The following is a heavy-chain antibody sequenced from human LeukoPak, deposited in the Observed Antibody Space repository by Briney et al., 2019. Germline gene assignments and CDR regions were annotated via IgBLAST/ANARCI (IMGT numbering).Heavy chain of an antibody. Sequence: ETLSLTCTVSGGSISSYYWSWIRQPPGKALEWIGYIYYSGSTNYNPSLKSRVTISVDTSKNQFSLKLSPVTAADTAVYYCARYLIGRVVPAASNWFDPWGQGTLVTVSS. D-gene: IGHD2-2*01. CDR1: GGSISSYY. V-gene: IGHV4-59*01. J-gene: IGHJ5*02. CDR2: IYYSGST. CDR3: ARYLIGRVVPAASNWFDP.